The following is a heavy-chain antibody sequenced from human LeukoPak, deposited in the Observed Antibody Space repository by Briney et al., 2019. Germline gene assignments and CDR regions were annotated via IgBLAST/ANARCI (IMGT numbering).Heavy chain of an antibody. CDR1: GYTFTSYY. J-gene: IGHJ4*02. CDR2: MNPNSGNT. CDR3: ARGVYCSGGSCYYFDY. Sequence: ASVKVSCKASGYTFTSYYMHWVRQATGQGLEWMGWMNPNSGNTGYAQKFQGRVTMTRNTSISTAYMELSSLRSEDTAVYYCARGVYCSGGSCYYFDYWGQGTLVTVSS. V-gene: IGHV1-8*02. D-gene: IGHD2-15*01.